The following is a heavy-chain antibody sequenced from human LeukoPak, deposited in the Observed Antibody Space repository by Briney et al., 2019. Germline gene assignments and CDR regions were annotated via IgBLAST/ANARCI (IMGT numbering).Heavy chain of an antibody. J-gene: IGHJ4*02. CDR3: AKGQEQWLVLGYFDY. V-gene: IGHV3-48*03. CDR1: GFTFSSYE. D-gene: IGHD6-19*01. CDR2: ISSSGSTI. Sequence: GGSLRLSCAASGFTFSSYEMNWVRQAPGKGLEWVSYISSSGSTIYYADSVKGRFTISRDNSKNTLYLQMNSLRAEDTAVYYCAKGQEQWLVLGYFDYWGQGTLVTVSS.